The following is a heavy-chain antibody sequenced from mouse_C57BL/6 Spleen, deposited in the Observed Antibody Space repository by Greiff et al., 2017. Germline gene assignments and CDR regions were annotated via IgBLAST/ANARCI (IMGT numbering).Heavy chain of an antibody. V-gene: IGHV1-80*01. J-gene: IGHJ3*01. CDR2: IYPGDGDT. Sequence: QVQLQQSGAELVKPGASVKISCKASGYAFSSYWMNWVKQRPGKGLEWIGQIYPGDGDTNYNGKFKGKATLTADKSSSTAYMQRSSLTSEDSAVYYCARRSGSSYAWFAYWGQGTLVTVSA. D-gene: IGHD1-1*01. CDR1: GYAFSSYW. CDR3: ARRSGSSYAWFAY.